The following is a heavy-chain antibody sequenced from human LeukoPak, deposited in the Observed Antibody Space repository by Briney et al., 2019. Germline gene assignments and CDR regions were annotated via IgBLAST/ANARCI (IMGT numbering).Heavy chain of an antibody. CDR3: ARGGLSGSLYPFDY. CDR2: ISYDGSNK. D-gene: IGHD1-26*01. CDR1: GFTISSYA. Sequence: GGSLRLSCAASGFTISSYAMHWVRQAPGKGLEWVAVISYDGSNKYYADSVKGRFTISRDNSKNTLYLQMNSLRAEDTAVYYCARGGLSGSLYPFDYWGQGTLVTVSS. V-gene: IGHV3-30*01. J-gene: IGHJ4*02.